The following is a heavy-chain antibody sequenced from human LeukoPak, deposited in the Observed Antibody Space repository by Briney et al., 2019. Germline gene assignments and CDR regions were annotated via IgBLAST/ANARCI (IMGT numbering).Heavy chain of an antibody. CDR2: IRYDGSNK. CDR1: GFTFSSYG. J-gene: IGHJ4*02. CDR3: ARGRCSGTSCYLDY. Sequence: GGSLRLSCAASGFTFSSYGMHWVRQAPGKGLEWVAFIRYDGSNKYYADSVKGRFTISRDNSKNTLYLQMNSLRAEDTAVYYCARGRCSGTSCYLDYWGQGTLVTVSS. V-gene: IGHV3-30*02. D-gene: IGHD2-2*01.